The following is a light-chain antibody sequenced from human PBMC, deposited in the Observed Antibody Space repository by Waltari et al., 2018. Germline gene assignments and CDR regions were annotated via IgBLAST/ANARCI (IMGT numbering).Light chain of an antibody. CDR2: DVT. J-gene: IGLJ1*01. Sequence: SGLTQPASVSGPPGPSLTLPCTGSTRSIGGSHYVSWYQQHPGKAPKLIIYDVTKRPSGVSNRFSASKSGDTASLTISGLQAEDEADYYCNSFRSSDTYVFGTGTRVTVL. V-gene: IGLV2-14*01. CDR3: NSFRSSDTYV. CDR1: TRSIGGSHY.